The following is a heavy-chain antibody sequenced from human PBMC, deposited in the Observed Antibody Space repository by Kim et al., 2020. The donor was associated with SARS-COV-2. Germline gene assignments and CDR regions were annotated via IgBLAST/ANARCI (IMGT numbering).Heavy chain of an antibody. D-gene: IGHD1-26*01. V-gene: IGHV1-69*06. Sequence: SVKVSCKASGGTFSSYAISWVRQAPGQGLEWMGGIIPIFGTANYAQKFQGRVTITADKSTSTAYMELSSLRSEDTAVYYCARDSPFQWESDHDAFDIWGEGTMVTVSS. J-gene: IGHJ3*02. CDR3: ARDSPFQWESDHDAFDI. CDR1: GGTFSSYA. CDR2: IIPIFGTA.